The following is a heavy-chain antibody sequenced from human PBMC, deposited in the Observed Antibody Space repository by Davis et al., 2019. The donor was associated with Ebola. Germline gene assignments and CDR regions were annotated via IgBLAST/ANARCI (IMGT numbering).Heavy chain of an antibody. CDR3: ARGDYDSSAGDY. Sequence: PSETLSLTCTVSGGSISSGGYYWSWIRQHPGKGLEWIGYIYYSGSTYYNPSLKSRVTISVDTSKNQFSLKLSSVTAADTAVYYCARGDYDSSAGDYWGQGTLVTVSS. CDR1: GGSISSGGYY. J-gene: IGHJ4*02. V-gene: IGHV4-31*03. D-gene: IGHD3-22*01. CDR2: IYYSGST.